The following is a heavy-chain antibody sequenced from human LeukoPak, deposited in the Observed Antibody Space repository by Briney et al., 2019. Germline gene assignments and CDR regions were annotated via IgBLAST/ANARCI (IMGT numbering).Heavy chain of an antibody. J-gene: IGHJ4*02. CDR3: ATTYDSSGYYVD. D-gene: IGHD3-22*01. CDR1: GYTFTSYG. V-gene: IGHV1-18*01. Sequence: ASVKVSCKASGYTFTSYGISWVRQVPGQGLEWMGWISAYNGNTNYAQKLQGRVTMTTDTSTSTAYMELRSLRSDDTAVYYCATTYDSSGYYVDWGQGTLVTVSS. CDR2: ISAYNGNT.